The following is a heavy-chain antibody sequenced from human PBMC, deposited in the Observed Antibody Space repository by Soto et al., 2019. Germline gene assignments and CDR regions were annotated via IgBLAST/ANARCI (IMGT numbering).Heavy chain of an antibody. V-gene: IGHV4-61*08. D-gene: IGHD2-15*01. CDR3: ALLGYGWFDP. Sequence: PSETLSLTCTVSGGSISSGGYYWSWIRQHPGKGLEWIGYIYYSGSTNYNPSLKSRVTISVDTSKNQFSLKLSSVTAADTAVYYCALLGYGWFDPWGQGTLVTVSS. CDR1: GGSISSGGYY. J-gene: IGHJ5*02. CDR2: IYYSGST.